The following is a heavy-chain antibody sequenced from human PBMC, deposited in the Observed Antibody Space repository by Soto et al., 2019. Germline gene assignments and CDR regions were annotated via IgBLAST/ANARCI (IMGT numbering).Heavy chain of an antibody. V-gene: IGHV4-39*01. CDR3: ARLRVVPPGRWAFDY. CDR1: GGSISTHDYY. D-gene: IGHD2-2*01. J-gene: IGHJ4*02. Sequence: QVQLQESGPGLVKPSETLSLTCTVSGGSISTHDYYWGWIRQPPGKGLEWIGSISYSWATYYNPSLRSRVPVSADRSKNECSLRLNSVTAADTAVYYCARLRVVPPGRWAFDYWGQGTLVTVSS. CDR2: ISYSWAT.